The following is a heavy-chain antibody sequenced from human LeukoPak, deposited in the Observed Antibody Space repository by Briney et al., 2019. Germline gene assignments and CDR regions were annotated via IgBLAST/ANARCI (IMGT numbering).Heavy chain of an antibody. J-gene: IGHJ4*02. Sequence: GGSLRLSCAASGFIFSSHGMNWVRQTPGKGLEWVAVIWYDGSNKYYADSVKGRFIISRYNSKNTLYLQMNSLRPEDTAVYYCARGPKVGATADLFDYWGQGTLVTVSS. CDR2: IWYDGSNK. V-gene: IGHV3-33*01. CDR3: ARGPKVGATADLFDY. CDR1: GFIFSSHG. D-gene: IGHD1-26*01.